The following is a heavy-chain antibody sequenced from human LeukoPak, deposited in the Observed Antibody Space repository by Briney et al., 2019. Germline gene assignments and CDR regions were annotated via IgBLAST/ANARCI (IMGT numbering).Heavy chain of an antibody. Sequence: GGSLTLSCSASGFTFSSYPMRWVRQAPEKGLEYVSAINNYGDSTYYADSVKGRFTISRDNSKNTLYLQMSSLRAEDTAVYSCVKPNLAVAGTRYFDSWGQGTLVTVSS. CDR2: INNYGDST. CDR1: GFTFSSYP. V-gene: IGHV3-64D*06. D-gene: IGHD6-19*01. CDR3: VKPNLAVAGTRYFDS. J-gene: IGHJ4*02.